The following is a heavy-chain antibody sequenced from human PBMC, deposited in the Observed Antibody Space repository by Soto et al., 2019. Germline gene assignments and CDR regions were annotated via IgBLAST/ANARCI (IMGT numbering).Heavy chain of an antibody. Sequence: PSETLSLTCAVYGGSFSGYYWSWIRQPPGKGLEWIGEINHSGSTNYNPSLKSRVTISVDTSKNQFSLKLSSVTAADTAVCYCARGYDYIWGSYRYTNAFDIWGQGTMVTVSS. D-gene: IGHD3-16*02. V-gene: IGHV4-34*01. J-gene: IGHJ3*02. CDR3: ARGYDYIWGSYRYTNAFDI. CDR2: INHSGST. CDR1: GGSFSGYY.